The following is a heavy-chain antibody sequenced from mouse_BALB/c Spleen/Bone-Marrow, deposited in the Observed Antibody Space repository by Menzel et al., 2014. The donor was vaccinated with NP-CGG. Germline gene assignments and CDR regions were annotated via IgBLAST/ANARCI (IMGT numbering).Heavy chain of an antibody. CDR1: GFTFSKYG. Sequence: EVKLVESGGGLVKSGGSLKLSCAASGFTFSKYGMSWVRQTPEKRLEWVATISGGGSYTFYSDSVKGRFTISRDNAKNNLYLQLSSLRSEDTALYYCARHAYYDQTEVSFVYWGQGTLVTVSA. J-gene: IGHJ3*01. CDR3: ARHAYYDQTEVSFVY. D-gene: IGHD2-4*01. V-gene: IGHV5-9-2*01. CDR2: ISGGGSYT.